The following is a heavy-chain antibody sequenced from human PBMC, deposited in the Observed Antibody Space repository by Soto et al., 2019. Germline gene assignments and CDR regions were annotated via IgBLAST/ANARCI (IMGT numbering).Heavy chain of an antibody. CDR3: AVTEGFGDYLQH. CDR2: IYWDDVK. J-gene: IGHJ1*01. CDR1: GVSLSTSGVG. V-gene: IGHV2-5*02. D-gene: IGHD3-10*01. Sequence: QITLKESGLTLVKPTQTLTLTCTFSGVSLSTSGVGVGWIRQPPGKALEWLAVIYWDDVKWYTPSLKSRVTLTKDTSKNQVVLTMTNIDPVDTATYYCAVTEGFGDYLQHWGQGSLVTVSS.